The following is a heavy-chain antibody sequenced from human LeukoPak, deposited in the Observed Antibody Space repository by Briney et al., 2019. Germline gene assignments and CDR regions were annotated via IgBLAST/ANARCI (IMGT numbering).Heavy chain of an antibody. CDR2: INHSGST. J-gene: IGHJ4*02. CDR1: GGSFSGYY. V-gene: IGHV4-34*01. Sequence: SETLSLTWAVYGGSFSGYYWSWIRQPPGKGLEWIGEINHSGSTNYNPSLKSRVTISVDTSKNQFSLKLSSVTAADTAVYYFARGGYSYFDYWGQGTLVTVSS. CDR3: ARGGYSYFDY. D-gene: IGHD2-15*01.